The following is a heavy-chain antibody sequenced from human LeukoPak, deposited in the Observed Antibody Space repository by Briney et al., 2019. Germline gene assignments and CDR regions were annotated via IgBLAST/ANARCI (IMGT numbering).Heavy chain of an antibody. CDR3: ASQNYARFDP. J-gene: IGHJ5*02. V-gene: IGHV3-7*01. CDR2: IQPDGSEQ. D-gene: IGHD3-16*01. Sequence: GGSLRLSCVASGFTFSSNWMSWVRQAPGKGLEWVGNIQPDGSEQYPVGSVRGRFTISRDNARNSLFLQMNSLRVEDTAVYYCASQNYARFDPWGQGTLVTVSS. CDR1: GFTFSSNW.